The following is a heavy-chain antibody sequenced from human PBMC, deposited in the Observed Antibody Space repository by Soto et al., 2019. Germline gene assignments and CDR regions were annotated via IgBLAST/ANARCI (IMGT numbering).Heavy chain of an antibody. Sequence: GESLKISCHASGYSFSSSWIGWVRQMPGKGLEWMGIIDPNDSQTIYSPSFQGQVTISADKSIDTAYLQWSSLKTSDTAMYYCERHAGNSWNGDHFDYWGQGALVPVYS. J-gene: IGHJ4*02. CDR3: ERHAGNSWNGDHFDY. V-gene: IGHV5-51*01. CDR2: IDPNDSQT. D-gene: IGHD1-1*01. CDR1: GYSFSSSW.